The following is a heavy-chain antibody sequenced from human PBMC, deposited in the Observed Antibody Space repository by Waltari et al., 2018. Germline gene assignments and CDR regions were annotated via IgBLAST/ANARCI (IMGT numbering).Heavy chain of an antibody. Sequence: QLQLPESGPGPVKPSETLSPTCSVPGASISSSNYYWGWIRQPPGKGLEWIGSMFNGGSTYYNPSLKSRVTISVDTSKNQFSLRLNSVTAADTAIYYCARHGYSGGWFDPWGQGTLVTVSS. CDR2: MFNGGST. D-gene: IGHD4-17*01. V-gene: IGHV4-39*01. J-gene: IGHJ5*02. CDR3: ARHGYSGGWFDP. CDR1: GASISSSNYY.